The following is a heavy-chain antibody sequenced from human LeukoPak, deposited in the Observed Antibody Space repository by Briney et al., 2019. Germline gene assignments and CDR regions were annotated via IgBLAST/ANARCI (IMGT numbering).Heavy chain of an antibody. J-gene: IGHJ4*02. CDR2: INPSGGST. CDR1: GYTFTSYY. D-gene: IGHD1-26*01. V-gene: IGHV1-46*01. CDR3: ARVLVRGSYYHPYFDY. Sequence: ASVKVSCKASGYTFTSYYMHWVRQAPGQGLEWMGIINPSGGSTSYAQKFQGRVTMNRDTSTSTVYMELSSLRSEDTAVYYCARVLVRGSYYHPYFDYWGQGTLVTVSS.